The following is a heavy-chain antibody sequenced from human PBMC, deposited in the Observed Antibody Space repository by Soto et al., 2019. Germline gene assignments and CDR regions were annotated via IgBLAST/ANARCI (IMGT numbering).Heavy chain of an antibody. CDR1: GFTFSDYY. V-gene: IGHV3-11*01. J-gene: IGHJ4*02. CDR2: ISSSGSTI. D-gene: IGHD3-22*01. Sequence: GGSLRLSCAAYGFTFSDYYMSWIRQAPGKGLEWVSYISSSGSTIYYADSVKGRFTISRDNAKNSLYLQMNSLRAEDTAVYYCARASYDSSGYYYPEYYFDYWGQGTLVTVSS. CDR3: ARASYDSSGYYYPEYYFDY.